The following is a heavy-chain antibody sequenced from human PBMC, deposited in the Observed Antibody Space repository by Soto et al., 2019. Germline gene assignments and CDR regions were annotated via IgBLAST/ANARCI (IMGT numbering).Heavy chain of an antibody. D-gene: IGHD1-26*01. Sequence: EVQLLESGGGLVQPGGSLRLSCAASGFTFSSQTMSWVRQAPGKGLEWVSVISSSGSTSYTDSVECRFTISKDSSKNTLYLQLNRLRVEDTAVYYCAKGAREVDSWGQGTLVTVSS. V-gene: IGHV3-23*01. CDR1: GFTFSSQT. CDR2: ISSSGST. CDR3: AKGAREVDS. J-gene: IGHJ4*02.